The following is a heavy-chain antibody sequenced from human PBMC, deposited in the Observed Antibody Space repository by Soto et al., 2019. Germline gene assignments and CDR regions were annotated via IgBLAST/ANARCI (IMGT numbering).Heavy chain of an antibody. CDR2: INSNRSST. D-gene: IGHD6-19*01. CDR1: GFTFSSYW. CDR3: AVAVAGPTAIGY. V-gene: IGHV3-74*01. J-gene: IGHJ4*02. Sequence: EVQLVESGGGLVQPGGSLRLSCAASGFTFSSYWMHWVRQAPGKGLVWVSRINSNRSSTSYADSVKGRFTISRDNAKNTLHLQMNSLRAEDTAVYYCAVAVAGPTAIGYWGQGTLVTVSS.